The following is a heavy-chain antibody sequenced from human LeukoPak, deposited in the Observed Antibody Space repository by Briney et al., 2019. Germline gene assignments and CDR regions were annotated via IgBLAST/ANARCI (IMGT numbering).Heavy chain of an antibody. D-gene: IGHD3-10*01. Sequence: GGSLRLSCAASGFTFSSYSMNWVRQAPGKGLEWVSSISSSSSYIYYADSVKGRFTISRDNAKNSLYLQMNSLRAEDTAVYYCARDMVRGLTGDYWGRGTLVTVSS. CDR3: ARDMVRGLTGDY. CDR2: ISSSSSYI. CDR1: GFTFSSYS. J-gene: IGHJ4*02. V-gene: IGHV3-21*01.